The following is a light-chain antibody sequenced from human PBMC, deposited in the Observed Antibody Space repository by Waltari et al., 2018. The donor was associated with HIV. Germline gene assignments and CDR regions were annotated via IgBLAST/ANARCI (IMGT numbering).Light chain of an antibody. CDR1: NLSTYY. J-gene: IGLJ1*01. CDR2: GKN. V-gene: IGLV3-19*01. CDR3: KTRDRSGNLYV. Sequence: SSELTQDPAVSVALGQTVKITCQGDNLSTYYASWYQQKPGQAHVLGSYGKNRRPSEIPDRFSSSASRNKAFLTITGAQAEDEAEYYCKTRDRSGNLYVFGTGTTVTVL.